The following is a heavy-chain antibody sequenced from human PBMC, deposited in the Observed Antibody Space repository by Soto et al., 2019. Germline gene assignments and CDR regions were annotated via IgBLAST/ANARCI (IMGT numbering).Heavy chain of an antibody. Sequence: EVQLVESGGGLVQPGGSLRLSCAASGFTFSGYYMTWVRQSPGRGLEWVGNIKQDGSEKYYVDSLKGRFSISRDNAKKSLYLQMNSLRVEDTAVYYCARGRSDDYFDYWGHGTLVTVSS. J-gene: IGHJ4*01. V-gene: IGHV3-7*01. CDR3: ARGRSDDYFDY. CDR2: IKQDGSEK. CDR1: GFTFSGYY. D-gene: IGHD2-15*01.